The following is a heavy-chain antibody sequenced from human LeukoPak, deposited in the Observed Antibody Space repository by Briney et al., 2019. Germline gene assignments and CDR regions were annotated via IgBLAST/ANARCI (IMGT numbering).Heavy chain of an antibody. V-gene: IGHV1-24*01. Sequence: ASVKVSCKVSGYTLTELSMHWVRQAPGKGLEWMGGFDPEDGETIYAQKFQGRVTMTEDTSTDTAYMEPSSLRSEDTAVYYCATSRPRVVPAALDSYFDYWGQGTLVTVSS. CDR1: GYTLTELS. CDR3: ATSRPRVVPAALDSYFDY. CDR2: FDPEDGET. D-gene: IGHD2-2*01. J-gene: IGHJ4*02.